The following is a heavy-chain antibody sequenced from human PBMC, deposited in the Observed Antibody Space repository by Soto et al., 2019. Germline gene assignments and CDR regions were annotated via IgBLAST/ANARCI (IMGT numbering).Heavy chain of an antibody. Sequence: QVQLVQSGAEVKKPGASVKVSCKASGYTFTSYYMHWVRQAPGQALEWMGIINPSGGSTSYAQKFQGRVTMTRDTSTSTVYMELSSLRSEDTAVYYCAREKDYDSSGRTPGFDYWGQGTLVTVSS. J-gene: IGHJ4*02. V-gene: IGHV1-46*01. D-gene: IGHD3-22*01. CDR2: INPSGGST. CDR1: GYTFTSYY. CDR3: AREKDYDSSGRTPGFDY.